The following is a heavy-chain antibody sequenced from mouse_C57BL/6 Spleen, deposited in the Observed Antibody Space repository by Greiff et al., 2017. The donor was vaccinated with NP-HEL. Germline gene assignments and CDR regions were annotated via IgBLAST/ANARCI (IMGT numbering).Heavy chain of an antibody. CDR2: IYPGGGYT. V-gene: IGHV1-63*01. CDR1: GYTFTNYW. D-gene: IGHD2-5*01. J-gene: IGHJ2*01. Sequence: VQLVESGAELVRPGTSVKMSCKASGYTFTNYWIGWAKQRPGHGLEWIGDIYPGGGYTNYNEKFKGKATLTADKSSSTAYMQFSSLTSEDSAIYYCARIAYYSNLYYFDYWGQGTTLTVSS. CDR3: ARIAYYSNLYYFDY.